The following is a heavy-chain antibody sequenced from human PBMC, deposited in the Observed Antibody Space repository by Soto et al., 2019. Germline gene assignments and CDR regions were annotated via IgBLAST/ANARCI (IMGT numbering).Heavy chain of an antibody. Sequence: GGSLSLSCAASGFTFSNYAMSWVRQAPGKGLEWVSSISSSSSYRYHADSVKGRFTISRDNAKNSLYLQMNSLRAEDTAVYYCARDSYRAPSGYYDYWGQGTLVTVSS. CDR3: ARDSYRAPSGYYDY. CDR1: GFTFSNYA. CDR2: ISSSSSYR. D-gene: IGHD3-22*01. V-gene: IGHV3-21*01. J-gene: IGHJ4*02.